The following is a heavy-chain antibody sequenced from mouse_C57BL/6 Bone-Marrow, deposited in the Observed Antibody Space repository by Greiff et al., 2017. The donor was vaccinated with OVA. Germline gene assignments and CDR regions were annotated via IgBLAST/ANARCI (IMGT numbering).Heavy chain of an antibody. CDR3: SRISYAMDY. J-gene: IGHJ4*01. V-gene: IGHV1-55*01. CDR1: GYTFTSYW. CDR2: IYPGSGST. D-gene: IGHD6-2*01. Sequence: QVQLQQPGAELVKPGASVKMSCKASGYTFTSYWITWVKQRPGQGLEWIGDIYPGSGSTNYNEKFKSKATLTVDTSSSTAYMQLRSLTSECSAVSYCSRISYAMDYWDQGTSVTVSS.